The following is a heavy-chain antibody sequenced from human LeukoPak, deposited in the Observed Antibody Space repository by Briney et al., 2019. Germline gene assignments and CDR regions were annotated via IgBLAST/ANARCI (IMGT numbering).Heavy chain of an antibody. V-gene: IGHV4-59*01. J-gene: IGHJ6*02. CDR2: IYYSGST. CDR3: ARDRIVGASRSVYYYGMDV. CDR1: GGSISTYY. D-gene: IGHD1-26*01. Sequence: SETLSLTCTVSGGSISTYYGNWIRQAPGKGLEWIGYIYYSGSTNYNPSLKSRVTISVDTSRNQFSLKLSSVTAADTAVYYCARDRIVGASRSVYYYGMDVWGQGTTVTVSS.